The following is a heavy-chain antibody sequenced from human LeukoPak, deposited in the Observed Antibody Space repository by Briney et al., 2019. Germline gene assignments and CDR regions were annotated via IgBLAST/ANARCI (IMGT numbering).Heavy chain of an antibody. D-gene: IGHD3-10*01. CDR3: AKEVRGYWSFDL. Sequence: GGSLRLSCVVSGFTFSTHAMTWVRQAPGKGLEWVSAVSDSGGNTYYADSVKGRFTISRDNSKNTLYLQMYSLRAEDTAVYYCAKEVRGYWSFDLWGRGTLVTVSS. V-gene: IGHV3-23*01. CDR2: VSDSGGNT. J-gene: IGHJ2*01. CDR1: GFTFSTHA.